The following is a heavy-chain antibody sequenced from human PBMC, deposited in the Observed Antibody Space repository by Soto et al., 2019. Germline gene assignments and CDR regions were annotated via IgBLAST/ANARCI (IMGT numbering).Heavy chain of an antibody. CDR2: SNHSGST. CDR3: ATSIAAAGTLIDC. D-gene: IGHD6-13*01. V-gene: IGHV4-34*01. J-gene: IGHJ4*02. Sequence: QVQLQQWGAGLWNPSATLSLTCAVYGVSFSGYYWSWIRQPPGNGLEWIGESNHSGSTNYNPSLKSRVTISVDTSKNQFSLKLSSVTAADTAVYYCATSIAAAGTLIDCWGQGTLVTVSS. CDR1: GVSFSGYY.